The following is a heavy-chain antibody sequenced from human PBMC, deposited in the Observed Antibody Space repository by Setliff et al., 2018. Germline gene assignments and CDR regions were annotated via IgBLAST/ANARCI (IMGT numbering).Heavy chain of an antibody. D-gene: IGHD3-22*01. CDR2: IIPILGIA. V-gene: IGHV1-69*10. J-gene: IGHJ3*02. Sequence: SVKVSCKASGGTFSSYAISWVRQAPGQGLEWMGGIIPILGIANYAQKFQGRVTMTRDTSTSTVYMELSSLRSEDTAVYYCARDLPLYYYDSSGQRGRAFGIWGQGTMVTVSS. CDR1: GGTFSSYA. CDR3: ARDLPLYYYDSSGQRGRAFGI.